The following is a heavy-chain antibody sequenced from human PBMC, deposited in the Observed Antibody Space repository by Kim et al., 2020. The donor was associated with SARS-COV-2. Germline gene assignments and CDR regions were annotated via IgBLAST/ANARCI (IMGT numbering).Heavy chain of an antibody. J-gene: IGHJ6*02. CDR3: AKDAAGIVVVPAAAKYGMDV. Sequence: GGSLRLSCAASGFTFSSYGMHWVRQAPGKGLEWVAVIWYDGSNKYYADSVKGRFTISRDNSKNTLYLQMNSLRAEDTAVYYCAKDAAGIVVVPAAAKYGMDVWGQGTTVTVSS. V-gene: IGHV3-33*06. CDR1: GFTFSSYG. CDR2: IWYDGSNK. D-gene: IGHD2-2*01.